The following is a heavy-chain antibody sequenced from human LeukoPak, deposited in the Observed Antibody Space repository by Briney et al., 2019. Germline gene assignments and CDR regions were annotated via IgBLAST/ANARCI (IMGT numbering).Heavy chain of an antibody. Sequence: GGSLRLSCAASGFTFDDYGMSWVRQAPGKGLEWVSGINWNGGSTGYADSVKGRFTISRDNAKNSLYLQMNSLSAEDTALYHCAREGTYCTNGVCYPRGYFDYWGQGTLVTVSS. CDR2: INWNGGST. CDR3: AREGTYCTNGVCYPRGYFDY. V-gene: IGHV3-20*01. J-gene: IGHJ4*02. CDR1: GFTFDDYG. D-gene: IGHD2-8*01.